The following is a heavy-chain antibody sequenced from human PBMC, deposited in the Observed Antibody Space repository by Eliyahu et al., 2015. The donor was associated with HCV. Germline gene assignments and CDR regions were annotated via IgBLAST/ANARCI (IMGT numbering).Heavy chain of an antibody. CDR2: IIPIFGTA. D-gene: IGHD1-26*01. V-gene: IGHV1-69*06. Sequence: EVKKPGSSVKVSCKASGGTFSSYAISWVRQAPGQGLEWMGGIIPIFGTANYAQKFQGRVTITADKSTSTAYMELSSLRSEDTAVYYCARAPYSGSYSFYYYGMDVWGQGTTVTVSS. CDR3: ARAPYSGSYSFYYYGMDV. CDR1: GGTFSSYA. J-gene: IGHJ6*02.